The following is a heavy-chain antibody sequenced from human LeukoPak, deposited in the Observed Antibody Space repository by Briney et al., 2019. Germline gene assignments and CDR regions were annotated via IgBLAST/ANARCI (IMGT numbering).Heavy chain of an antibody. CDR2: IPSGSGT. J-gene: IGHJ2*01. Sequence: PGGPLRLSCAASGFTVSSSSMSWVRQAPGKGLEWVSLIPSGSGTYYADSLKGRFTISRDNPKKTLFLQMNSLRAEDTAVYYCARVPQQHWDFDLWGRGTLVTVSS. V-gene: IGHV3-53*01. CDR1: GFTVSSSS. D-gene: IGHD6-13*01. CDR3: ARVPQQHWDFDL.